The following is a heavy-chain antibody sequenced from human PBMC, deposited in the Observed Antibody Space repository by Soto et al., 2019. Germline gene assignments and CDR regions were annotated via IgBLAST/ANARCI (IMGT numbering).Heavy chain of an antibody. Sequence: VKVSCKASGYTFTSYYMHWVRQAPGQGLEWMGIINPSGGSTSYAQKFQGRVTMTRDTSTSTVYMELSSLRSEDTAVYYCARDLYSSSSDTNWFDPWGQGTLVTVSS. J-gene: IGHJ5*02. CDR3: ARDLYSSSSDTNWFDP. CDR1: GYTFTSYY. CDR2: INPSGGST. D-gene: IGHD6-6*01. V-gene: IGHV1-46*01.